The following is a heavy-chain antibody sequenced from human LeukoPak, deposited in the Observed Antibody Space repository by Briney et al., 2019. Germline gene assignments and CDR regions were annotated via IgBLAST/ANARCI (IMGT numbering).Heavy chain of an antibody. CDR3: AREYYYGSGSYYNGY. CDR2: IKQDGSEK. J-gene: IGHJ4*02. Sequence: GGSLRLSCAASGFTFRSYWMSWVRQAPGKGLEWVATIKQDGSEKYYVDSVKGRFTISRDNAKNSLYLQMNSLRAEDTAVYYCAREYYYGSGSYYNGYGGQGTLVTVS. D-gene: IGHD3-10*01. V-gene: IGHV3-7*04. CDR1: GFTFRSYW.